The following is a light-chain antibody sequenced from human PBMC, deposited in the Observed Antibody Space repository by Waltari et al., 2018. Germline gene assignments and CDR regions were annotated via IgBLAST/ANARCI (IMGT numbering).Light chain of an antibody. CDR2: GAS. J-gene: IGKJ4*01. V-gene: IGKV3-15*01. CDR1: QSISRD. Sequence: EIVMTQSPATLSVSPGESATLSCRASQSISRDLARYQQKPGQAPRLLISGASTRATGISGRFSGSGSGTDFTLTITSLQSEDFAVYYCQQYNDWPLTFGGGTKVEIK. CDR3: QQYNDWPLT.